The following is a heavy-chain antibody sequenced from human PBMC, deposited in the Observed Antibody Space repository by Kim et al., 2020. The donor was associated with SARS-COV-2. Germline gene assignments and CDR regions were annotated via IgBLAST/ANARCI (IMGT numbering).Heavy chain of an antibody. Sequence: ASVKVSCKASGYTFTSYAMHWVRQAPGQRLEWMGWINAGNGNTKYSQKFQGRVTITRDTSASTAYMELSSLRSEDTAVYYCARWGDKESWFGEFGWFDPWGQGTLVTVSS. D-gene: IGHD3-10*01. CDR1: GYTFTSYA. CDR3: ARWGDKESWFGEFGWFDP. CDR2: INAGNGNT. J-gene: IGHJ5*02. V-gene: IGHV1-3*01.